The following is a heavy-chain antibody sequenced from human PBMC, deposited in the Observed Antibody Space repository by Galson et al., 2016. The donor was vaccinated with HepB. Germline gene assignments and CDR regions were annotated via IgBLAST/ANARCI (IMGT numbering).Heavy chain of an antibody. CDR3: ARGDFYDSRGYDYQYSYYYGVDV. CDR1: GFTFSIYA. D-gene: IGHD3-22*01. V-gene: IGHV3-23*01. CDR2: ISDNGVST. Sequence: SLRLSCAGSGFTFSIYAMSWVRQAPGKGLEWVSSISDNGVSTYYADSVKGRFTISRDNSKNTVYVQMNSLRGEDTAVYYCARGDFYDSRGYDYQYSYYYGVDVWGQGTLVTVSS. J-gene: IGHJ6*02.